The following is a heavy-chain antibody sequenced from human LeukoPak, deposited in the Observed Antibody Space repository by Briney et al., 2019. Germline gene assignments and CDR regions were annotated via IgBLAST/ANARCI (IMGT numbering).Heavy chain of an antibody. CDR2: IYYSGST. D-gene: IGHD6-13*01. CDR1: GGSISSSSYY. V-gene: IGHV4-39*01. CDR3: ARSLHIAAAGTYHFDY. Sequence: PSETLSLTCTVSGGSISSSSYYWGWIRPPPGKGLEWIGSIYYSGSTYYNPSLKSRVTISVDTSKNQFSLKLSSVTAADTAVYYCARSLHIAAAGTYHFDYWGQGTLVTVSS. J-gene: IGHJ4*02.